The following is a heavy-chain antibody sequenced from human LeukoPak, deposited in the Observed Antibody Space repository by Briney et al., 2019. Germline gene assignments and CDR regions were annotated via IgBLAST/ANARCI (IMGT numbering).Heavy chain of an antibody. CDR2: ISAAGGST. CDR3: AKRSDYGDNWNYFDY. CDR1: GFTFTTYG. D-gene: IGHD4-23*01. V-gene: IGHV3-23*01. J-gene: IGHJ4*02. Sequence: GGSLRLSCTASGFTFTTYGMSWVRQAPGKGLEWVSAISAAGGSTFYADSVKGWFTISSDNSKNTLYLQLNSLRAEDTAIYYCAKRSDYGDNWNYFDYWGQGTPVTVSS.